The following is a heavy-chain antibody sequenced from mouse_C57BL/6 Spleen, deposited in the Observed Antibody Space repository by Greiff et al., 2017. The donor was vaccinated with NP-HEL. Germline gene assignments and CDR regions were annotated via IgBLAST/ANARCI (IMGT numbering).Heavy chain of an antibody. CDR2: IYPGDGDT. Sequence: QVQLQQSGPELVKPGASVKISCKASGYAFSSSWMNWVKQRPGKGLEWIGRIYPGDGDTNYNGKFKGKATLTADKSSSTAYMQLSSLTSEDSAVYFCEREGYYYGSSPFDYWGQGTTLTVSS. D-gene: IGHD1-1*01. CDR1: GYAFSSSW. CDR3: EREGYYYGSSPFDY. J-gene: IGHJ2*01. V-gene: IGHV1-82*01.